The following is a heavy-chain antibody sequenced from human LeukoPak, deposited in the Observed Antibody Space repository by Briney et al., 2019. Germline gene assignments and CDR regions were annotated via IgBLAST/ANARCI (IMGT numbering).Heavy chain of an antibody. V-gene: IGHV4-59*01. J-gene: IGHJ6*03. D-gene: IGHD2-15*01. CDR3: ARSVEGYCSGGSCYSYSYYMDV. CDR1: GVSISSYY. CDR2: IYYSGST. Sequence: SETLSLTCTVSGVSISSYYWSWIRQPPGKGLEWIGYIYYSGSTNYNPSLKSRVTISVDTSKNQFSLKLSSVTAADTAVYYCARSVEGYCSGGSCYSYSYYMDVWGKGTTVTVSS.